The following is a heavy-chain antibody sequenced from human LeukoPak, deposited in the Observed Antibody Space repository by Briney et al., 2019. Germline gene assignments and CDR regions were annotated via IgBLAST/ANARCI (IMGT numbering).Heavy chain of an antibody. Sequence: GASVKVSCKVSGYTLTELSMHWVRQAPGKGLEWMGGFDPEDGETIYAQKFQGRVTMTEDTSTDTAYMELSSMRSEDTAVYYCATANDLTGYYYFDYWGQGTLVTVSS. D-gene: IGHD3-9*01. CDR2: FDPEDGET. CDR3: ATANDLTGYYYFDY. V-gene: IGHV1-24*01. J-gene: IGHJ4*02. CDR1: GYTLTELS.